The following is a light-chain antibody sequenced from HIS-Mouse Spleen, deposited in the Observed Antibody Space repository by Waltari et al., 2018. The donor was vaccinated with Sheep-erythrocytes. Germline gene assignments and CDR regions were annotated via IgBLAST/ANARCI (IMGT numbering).Light chain of an antibody. CDR2: EVS. CDR1: SSDVGGYNY. V-gene: IGLV2-8*01. Sequence: QSALTQPPSASGSPGQSVTISCTGTSSDVGGYNYFSWYQQHPGKAPKLMIYEVSKRPSGVPDRFSGSKSGNTASLTISGLQAEDEADYYCCSYAGSSTLVFGGGTKLTVL. J-gene: IGLJ2*01. CDR3: CSYAGSSTLV.